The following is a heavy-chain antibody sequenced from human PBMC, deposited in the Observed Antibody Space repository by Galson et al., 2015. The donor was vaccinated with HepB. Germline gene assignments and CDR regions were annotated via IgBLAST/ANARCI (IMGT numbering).Heavy chain of an antibody. V-gene: IGHV1-69*04. Sequence: SVKVSCKASGGTFSSYAISWVRQAPGQGLEWMGRIIPILGIANYAQKFQGRVTITADKSTSTAYMELSSLRSEDTAVYYCARALFFESPYYFDYWGQGTLVTVSS. D-gene: IGHD3-3*01. CDR2: IIPILGIA. CDR3: ARALFFESPYYFDY. CDR1: GGTFSSYA. J-gene: IGHJ4*02.